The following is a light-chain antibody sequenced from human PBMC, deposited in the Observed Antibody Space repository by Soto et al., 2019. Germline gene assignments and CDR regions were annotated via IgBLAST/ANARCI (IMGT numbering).Light chain of an antibody. J-gene: IGKJ2*01. CDR1: QSVSSN. V-gene: IGKV3-15*01. CDR2: GAS. CDR3: QQYNNWRPYT. Sequence: EIVMTQSPATLSVSPGERATLSCRASQSVSSNLAWYQQKPGQAPRLLIYGASTRATGSPARFSGSGSGTEFTLTISSLQSEYFAVYYCQQYNNWRPYTFGQGTKLEIK.